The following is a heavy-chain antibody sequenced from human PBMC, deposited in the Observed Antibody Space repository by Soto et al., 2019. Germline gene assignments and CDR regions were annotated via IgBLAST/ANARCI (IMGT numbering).Heavy chain of an antibody. Sequence: SDALCLPCSVSGVSLSSGGSYLNLIRQNPRKGLEWIGFIYYSGSTYCNPSLKSRGSMSLDTSKNQFSLKLSSVTAADTAVYYCERSGGHRKQYASWGRGTFDPGSS. V-gene: IGHV4-31*03. D-gene: IGHD2-2*01. J-gene: IGHJ5*02. CDR3: ERSGGHRKQYAS. CDR1: GVSLSSGGSY. CDR2: IYYSGST.